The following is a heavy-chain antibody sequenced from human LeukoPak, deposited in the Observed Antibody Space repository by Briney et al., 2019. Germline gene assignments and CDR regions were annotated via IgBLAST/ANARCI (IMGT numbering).Heavy chain of an antibody. Sequence: SETLSLTCTVSGSSISNSSSYWGWMRQPPGKGLEWLGNIYSRGNTYYKPSLRSRVTISIDTSKNQFSLRLTSVTAADTAVYYCARDLDTAVTRKGMDVWGKGTTVTVSS. CDR2: IYSRGNT. D-gene: IGHD4-17*01. V-gene: IGHV4-39*07. J-gene: IGHJ6*04. CDR1: GSSISNSSSY. CDR3: ARDLDTAVTRKGMDV.